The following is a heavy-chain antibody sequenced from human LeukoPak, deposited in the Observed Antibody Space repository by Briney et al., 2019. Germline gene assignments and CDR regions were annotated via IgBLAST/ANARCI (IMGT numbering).Heavy chain of an antibody. J-gene: IGHJ3*02. Sequence: GGSLRLSCAASGFTFSSYAMSWVRQAPGEGLEWVSAISGSGGSTYYADSVKGRFTISRDNSKNTLYLQMNSLRAEDTAVYYCAKVGSPHRAFDIWGQGTMVTVSS. CDR3: AKVGSPHRAFDI. CDR2: ISGSGGST. CDR1: GFTFSSYA. D-gene: IGHD1-1*01. V-gene: IGHV3-23*01.